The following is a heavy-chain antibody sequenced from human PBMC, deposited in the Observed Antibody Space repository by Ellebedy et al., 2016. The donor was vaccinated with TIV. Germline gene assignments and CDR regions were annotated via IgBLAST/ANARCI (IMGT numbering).Heavy chain of an antibody. J-gene: IGHJ4*02. D-gene: IGHD6-19*01. CDR3: ARSGGWYTPYDY. V-gene: IGHV4-59*01. CDR1: GDSIRGYY. CDR2: IYSSGSG. Sequence: MPSETLSLTCTVSGDSIRGYYWSWIRHPPGKALGWIGYIYSSGSGEYNPSPKSRVTMSVDTSRGQFSLRLNSVTAADTAVYYCARSGGWYTPYDYWGQGTLVTVSS.